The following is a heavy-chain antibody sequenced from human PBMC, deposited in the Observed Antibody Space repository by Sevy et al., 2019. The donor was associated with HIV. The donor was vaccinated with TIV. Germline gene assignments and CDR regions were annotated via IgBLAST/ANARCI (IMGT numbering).Heavy chain of an antibody. CDR2: INSDGSST. CDR3: ARLRSTVTTPYYYYYMDV. Sequence: GGSLRLSCAASGFTFSSYWMHWVRQAPGKGLVWVSRINSDGSSTSYADSVKGRFTISRDNAKNTLYLQMNSLRAEDTAVYYCARLRSTVTTPYYYYYMDVWGKGTTVTVSS. V-gene: IGHV3-74*01. D-gene: IGHD4-4*01. CDR1: GFTFSSYW. J-gene: IGHJ6*03.